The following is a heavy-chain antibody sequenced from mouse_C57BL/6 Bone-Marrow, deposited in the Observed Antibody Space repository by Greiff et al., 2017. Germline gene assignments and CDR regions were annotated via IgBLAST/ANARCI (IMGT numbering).Heavy chain of an antibody. V-gene: IGHV14-4*01. D-gene: IGHD1-1*01. CDR3: TTPPCYYGRGAWFAY. CDR1: GFNIKDDY. J-gene: IGHJ3*01. CDR2: IDPENGDT. Sequence: EVQLQQSGAELVRPGASVKLSCTASGFNIKDDYMHWVKQRPEQGLEWIGWIDPENGDTEYASKFQGKATITADTSSNTAYLQLSSLTSEDTAVYDCTTPPCYYGRGAWFAYWGQGTLVTVAA.